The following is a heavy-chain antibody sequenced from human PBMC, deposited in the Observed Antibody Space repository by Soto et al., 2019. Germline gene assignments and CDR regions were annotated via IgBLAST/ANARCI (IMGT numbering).Heavy chain of an antibody. D-gene: IGHD3-10*01. Sequence: QVQLVQSGAEVKKPGSSVKVSCKASGGIFSTYAISWLRQAPGQGLEWMGGIIPIFGTPNYAQRFQGRVTITADESTSTAYMELSRLRSEDTAVYCCARDRADYGSGNYYNRIDFWGQGTLVTVSS. CDR3: ARDRADYGSGNYYNRIDF. V-gene: IGHV1-69*01. J-gene: IGHJ4*02. CDR2: IIPIFGTP. CDR1: GGIFSTYA.